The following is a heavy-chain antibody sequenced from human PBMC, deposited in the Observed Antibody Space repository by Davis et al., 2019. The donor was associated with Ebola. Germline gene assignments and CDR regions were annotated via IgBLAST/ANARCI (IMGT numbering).Heavy chain of an antibody. V-gene: IGHV3-21*01. CDR3: ARGIASIAARPYNWFDP. CDR2: ISSSGSYI. D-gene: IGHD6-6*01. Sequence: GESLKISCAASGFTFSIYTMNWVRQAPGEGPEWVSSISSSGSYIYYPDSVRGRFTISRDNAKNSLYLQMNSLRAEDTAVYYCARGIASIAARPYNWFDPWGQGTLVTVSS. CDR1: GFTFSIYT. J-gene: IGHJ5*02.